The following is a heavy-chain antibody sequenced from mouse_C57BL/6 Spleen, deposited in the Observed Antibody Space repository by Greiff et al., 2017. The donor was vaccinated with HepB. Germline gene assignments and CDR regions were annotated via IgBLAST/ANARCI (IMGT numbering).Heavy chain of an antibody. CDR1: GYTFTDYY. Sequence: QVQLQQSGAELVRPGASVKLSCKASGYTFTDYYINWVKQRPGQGLEWIARIYPGSGNTYYNEKFKGKATLTAEKSSSTAYMQLSSLTSEDSAVYFCARSKYYGSSSLFDYWGQGTTLTVSS. CDR2: IYPGSGNT. V-gene: IGHV1-76*01. CDR3: ARSKYYGSSSLFDY. J-gene: IGHJ2*01. D-gene: IGHD1-1*01.